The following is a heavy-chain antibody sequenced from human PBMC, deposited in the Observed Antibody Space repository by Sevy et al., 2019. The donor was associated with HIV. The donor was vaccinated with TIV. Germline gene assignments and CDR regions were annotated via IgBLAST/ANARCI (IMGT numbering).Heavy chain of an antibody. J-gene: IGHJ6*02. CDR1: GYTFTTYA. CDR2: ISVYNGNT. CDR3: XXXXXXXXXXXXXXHDGMDV. V-gene: IGHV1-18*01. Sequence: ASVKVSCKASGYTFTTYAFNWVRQAPGQGLEWMGWISVYNGNTNYAQNLQGRVTMTTETSTSTAYMELRSLRSDDTXXXXXXXXXXXXXXXXXXXHDGMDVWGQGTTVTVSS.